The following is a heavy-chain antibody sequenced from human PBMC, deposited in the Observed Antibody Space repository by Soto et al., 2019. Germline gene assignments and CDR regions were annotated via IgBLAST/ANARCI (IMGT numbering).Heavy chain of an antibody. J-gene: IGHJ4*02. CDR3: ARDPGSGSYANFDY. D-gene: IGHD3-10*01. CDR1: GFTFSSYS. Sequence: EVQLVESGGGLVQPGGSLRLSCAASGFTFSSYSMNWVRQAPGQGLEWVSYISSSSSTIYYADSVKGRFTISRDNAKNSLYLQMNSLRAEDTAVYYCARDPGSGSYANFDYWGQGTLVTVSS. V-gene: IGHV3-48*01. CDR2: ISSSSSTI.